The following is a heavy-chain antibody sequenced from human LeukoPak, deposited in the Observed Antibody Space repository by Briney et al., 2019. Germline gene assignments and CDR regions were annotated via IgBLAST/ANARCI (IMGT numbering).Heavy chain of an antibody. CDR3: ARDQRGYSGYDSEVFDY. J-gene: IGHJ4*02. V-gene: IGHV3-48*02. Sequence: GGSLRLSCAASGFTFSSFSMTWVRQAPGKGLEWVAYISSGSSTRYYAHSVKGRFTISRDNARNSLYLQMNSLRDEDTAVYYCARDQRGYSGYDSEVFDYWGQGTLVTVSS. CDR2: ISSGSSTR. D-gene: IGHD5-12*01. CDR1: GFTFSSFS.